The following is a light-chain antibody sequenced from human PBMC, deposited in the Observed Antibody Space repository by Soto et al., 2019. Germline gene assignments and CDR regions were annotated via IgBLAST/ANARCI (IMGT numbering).Light chain of an antibody. J-gene: IGKJ1*01. CDR2: DAS. V-gene: IGKV3-11*01. CDR3: QQRSDWPPT. Sequence: EIVLTQSPATLSLSPGEIATLSCRASQSVSSYLAWYQQKPGQAPRLLIYDASKRATGIPARFSGSGSGTGFTLTISSLEPEDFAVYYCQQRSDWPPTFGQGTKVEIK. CDR1: QSVSSY.